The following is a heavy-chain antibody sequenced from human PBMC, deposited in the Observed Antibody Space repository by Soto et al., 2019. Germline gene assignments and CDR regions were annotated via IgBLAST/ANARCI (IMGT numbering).Heavy chain of an antibody. Sequence: QVQLVQSEAEVKKPGSSVKVSCKASGGTFSSSAISWVRQAPGQGLEWMGGNIPIFGTANYAQKFQGRVTSTADESTSTAYRELSSLRSEYTAVYYCARGRGEEGYKAAHFQHWGQGTLVPVSS. D-gene: IGHD5-12*01. CDR1: GGTFSSSA. CDR3: ARGRGEEGYKAAHFQH. J-gene: IGHJ1*01. V-gene: IGHV1-69*01. CDR2: NIPIFGTA.